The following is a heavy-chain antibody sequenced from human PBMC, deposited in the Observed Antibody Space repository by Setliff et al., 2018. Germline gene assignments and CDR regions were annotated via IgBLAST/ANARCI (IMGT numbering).Heavy chain of an antibody. CDR2: ISHGGGT. CDR1: GGSFSAYY. D-gene: IGHD3-22*01. V-gene: IGHV4-34*01. Sequence: SETLSLTCTVYGGSFSAYYWSWIRQPPGKGLEWIGEISHGGGTNYNPSLKSRVTIPIDTSKNLFSLKLTSVTAADTAVYYCATGDVYDSSAFFSYWFDPWGQGTLVTVSS. J-gene: IGHJ5*02. CDR3: ATGDVYDSSAFFSYWFDP.